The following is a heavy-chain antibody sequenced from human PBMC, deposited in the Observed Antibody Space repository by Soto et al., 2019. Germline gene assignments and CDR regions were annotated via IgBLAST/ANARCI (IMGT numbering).Heavy chain of an antibody. J-gene: IGHJ6*02. CDR3: ARDLRLDGMDV. CDR2: IYYSGST. D-gene: IGHD3-16*01. Sequence: PSETLSLTCTVSGGCISSYYGSWIRQPPGKGLEWIGYIYYSGSTNYNPSLKSRVTISVDTSKNQFSLKLSSVTAADTAVYYCARDLRLDGMDVWGQGTTVTVSS. CDR1: GGCISSYY. V-gene: IGHV4-59*01.